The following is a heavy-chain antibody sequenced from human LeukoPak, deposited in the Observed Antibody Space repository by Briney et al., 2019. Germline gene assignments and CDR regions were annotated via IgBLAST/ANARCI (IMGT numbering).Heavy chain of an antibody. CDR2: INPDGSPT. Sequence: RPGGSLRLSCAASGFTFSRYWMHWVRQAPGKGLVWVLRINPDGSPTTYADSVKGQFTISRDNAKNTLYLQMNSLRAEDTAVYYCARGPYFASSSGYYYYYMDVWGKGTTVTVSS. CDR3: ARGPYFASSSGYYYYYMDV. D-gene: IGHD6-6*01. V-gene: IGHV3-74*01. J-gene: IGHJ6*03. CDR1: GFTFSRYW.